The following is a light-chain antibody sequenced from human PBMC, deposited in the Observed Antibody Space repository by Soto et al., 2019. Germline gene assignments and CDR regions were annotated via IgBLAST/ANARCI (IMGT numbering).Light chain of an antibody. J-gene: IGKJ2*01. Sequence: EIVLTQSPGTLSLSPGERATLSCRASQSVSSIYLAWYQHKPGQAPRLLIYGSSSRATGIPDRFSGSGSGTDFTLTISRLEPEDFAVYYCQHHSTSLPYTVGQGTKLEIK. CDR2: GSS. CDR1: QSVSSIY. CDR3: QHHSTSLPYT. V-gene: IGKV3-20*01.